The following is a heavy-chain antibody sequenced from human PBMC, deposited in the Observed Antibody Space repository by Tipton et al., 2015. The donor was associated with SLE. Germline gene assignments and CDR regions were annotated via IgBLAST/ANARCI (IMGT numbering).Heavy chain of an antibody. D-gene: IGHD3-9*01. CDR2: ISSLGETT. CDR3: VRDSYDILTGDYPWTY. CDR1: GFTFTWHE. J-gene: IGHJ4*02. V-gene: IGHV3-48*03. Sequence: SLRLSCATSGFTFTWHEFIWVRQAPGKGLEWVSYISSLGETTYYADSVRGRFIISRDNAKNSLFLQMNSLRAEDTAVYYCVRDSYDILTGDYPWTYWGQGTLVTVSS.